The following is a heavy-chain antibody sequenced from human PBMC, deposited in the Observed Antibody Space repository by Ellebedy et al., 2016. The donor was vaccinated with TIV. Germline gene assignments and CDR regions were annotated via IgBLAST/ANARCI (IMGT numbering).Heavy chain of an antibody. CDR2: ISSSSSYI. J-gene: IGHJ2*01. V-gene: IGHV3-21*01. Sequence: GESLKISCAASGFTFSSYSMNWVRQAPGKGLEWVSSISSSSSYIYYADSVKGRFTISRDNARNSLYLQMNSLRAEDTAVYYCASRDGYNLPHLDWYFDLWGRGTLVTVSS. CDR1: GFTFSSYS. CDR3: ASRDGYNLPHLDWYFDL. D-gene: IGHD5-24*01.